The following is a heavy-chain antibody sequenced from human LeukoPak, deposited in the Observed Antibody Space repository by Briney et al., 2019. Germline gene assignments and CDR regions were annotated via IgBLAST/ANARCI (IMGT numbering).Heavy chain of an antibody. D-gene: IGHD3-9*01. CDR3: ARDLPYYDILTGYYFPFGDEGY. CDR1: GYTFTDYY. J-gene: IGHJ4*02. Sequence: GASVKVSCKASGYTFTDYYLHWVRQAPGQGLEWMGWFNPNSGGTYYAQKFQGRVTMTRDTSISTAYMELSRLRSNDTAVYYCARDLPYYDILTGYYFPFGDEGYWGQGTLVTVSS. V-gene: IGHV1-2*02. CDR2: FNPNSGGT.